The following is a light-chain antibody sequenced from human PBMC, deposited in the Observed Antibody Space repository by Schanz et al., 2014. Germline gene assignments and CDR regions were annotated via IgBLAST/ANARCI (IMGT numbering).Light chain of an antibody. Sequence: QTVVTQEPSLTVSPGGTVTLTCGSSTGAVTSGHYPYWFQQKPGQAPRTLIYDTSNKHSSTPARFSGSLLGGKAALTLSGXXXXDEAEYYCLLSYNSARSRVFGGGTKLTVL. CDR3: LLSYNSARSRV. CDR2: DTS. J-gene: IGLJ3*02. CDR1: TGAVTSGHY. V-gene: IGLV7-46*01.